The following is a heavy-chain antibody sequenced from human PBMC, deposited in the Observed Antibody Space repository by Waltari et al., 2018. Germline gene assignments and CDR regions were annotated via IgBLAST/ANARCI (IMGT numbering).Heavy chain of an antibody. CDR2: TYPGDSDT. CDR3: ARRRNYPGAAMDV. CDR1: GYSFTTHW. Sequence: EVQLVQSGAEVKKPGESLNISCKDSGYSFTTHWIGWVRQMPGKGLEWMGITYPGDSDTRYSPAVQGQVTISADRSISTAYLEWSSLKASYTAIYDRARRRNYPGAAMDVWGQGTTVTVSS. V-gene: IGHV5-51*01. J-gene: IGHJ6*02. D-gene: IGHD4-4*01.